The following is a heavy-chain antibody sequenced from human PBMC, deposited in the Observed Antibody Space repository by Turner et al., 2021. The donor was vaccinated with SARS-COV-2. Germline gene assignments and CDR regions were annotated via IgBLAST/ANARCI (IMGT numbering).Heavy chain of an antibody. CDR1: GFTFSSYA. V-gene: IGHV3-30-3*01. CDR3: ARGRVGNYYYGMDV. Sequence: QVQLVESGGGVVQPGRSLRLSCAASGFTFSSYAMHWVRQAPGKGLEWVELISYDGSNKYYANSVKGRFTISRDNSKNTLYLQMNSLRAEDTAVYYCARGRVGNYYYGMDVWGQGTTVTVSS. J-gene: IGHJ6*02. CDR2: ISYDGSNK.